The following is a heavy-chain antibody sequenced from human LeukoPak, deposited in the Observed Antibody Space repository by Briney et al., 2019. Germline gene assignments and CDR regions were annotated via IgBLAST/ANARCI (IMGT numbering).Heavy chain of an antibody. J-gene: IGHJ6*02. D-gene: IGHD2-15*01. CDR2: IIPFFATT. Sequence: SVQVSCKASGGNLSTYAMTWVRQAPGQGLEWMGGIIPFFATTNYAQKFQGRVTVTADESTSTSFMELTSLRSDDSAVYYCVRSLGYCSGGGCYLFGMDVWGQGTTVTVSS. CDR1: GGNLSTYA. V-gene: IGHV1-69*13. CDR3: VRSLGYCSGGGCYLFGMDV.